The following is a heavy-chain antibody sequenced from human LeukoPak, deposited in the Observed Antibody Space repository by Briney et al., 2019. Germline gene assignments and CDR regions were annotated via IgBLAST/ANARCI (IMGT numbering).Heavy chain of an antibody. D-gene: IGHD3-22*01. J-gene: IGHJ4*02. V-gene: IGHV3-48*03. CDR3: ARDRGYYDSSGSPGGLDY. CDR2: ISSSGSTI. CDR1: GFTFSSYE. Sequence: GGSLRLSCAASGFTFSSYEMNWVRQAPGKGLEWVSYISSSGSTIYYADSVKGRCTISRDNAKNSLYLQMNSLRAEDTAIYYCARDRGYYDSSGSPGGLDYWGQGTLVTGSS.